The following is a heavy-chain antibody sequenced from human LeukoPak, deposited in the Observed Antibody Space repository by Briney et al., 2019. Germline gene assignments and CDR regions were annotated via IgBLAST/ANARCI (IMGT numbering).Heavy chain of an antibody. CDR1: GFSISGYW. V-gene: IGHV3-7*01. CDR2: IQNDGNLK. J-gene: IGHJ1*01. CDR3: GNQCSGGTCPEH. Sequence: GGSLRLSCAASGFSISGYWMTWVRQAPGKGLEWVGNIQNDGNLKNYLDSVRGRFTISRDNGKDSVYLQMNSLRAEDSAVYFCGNQCSGGTCPEHWGQGTQVTVSS. D-gene: IGHD2-15*01.